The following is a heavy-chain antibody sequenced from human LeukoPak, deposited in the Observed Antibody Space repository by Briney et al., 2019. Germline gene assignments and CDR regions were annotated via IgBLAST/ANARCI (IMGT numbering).Heavy chain of an antibody. CDR3: TRGEISTSWYLSCDY. CDR2: INPNSGGT. V-gene: IGHV1-2*02. CDR1: GYTFTDYY. Sequence: GASVKVSCKASGYTFTDYYIHWVRQAPGQGLEWMGWINPNSGGTNYAQKFQGRVTMTRDTSISTAYTELSRLRSDDTAVYYCTRGEISTSWYLSCDYWGQGTLVTVSS. J-gene: IGHJ4*02. D-gene: IGHD6-13*01.